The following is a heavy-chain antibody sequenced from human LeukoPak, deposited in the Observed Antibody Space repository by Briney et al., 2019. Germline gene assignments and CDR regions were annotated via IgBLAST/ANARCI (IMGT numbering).Heavy chain of an antibody. V-gene: IGHV1-69*04. CDR1: EGTFSSYA. CDR3: ARGSGSGNYALGR. Sequence: SVKVSCKAPEGTFSSYALSWVRQAPGQGLEWMGKTIPVLTLTNYAPKFQDRLSIIADKATSTAYMELTNLTSADTAVYFCARGSGSGNYALGRWGQGTLVTVSS. CDR2: TIPVLTLT. J-gene: IGHJ4*02. D-gene: IGHD3-10*01.